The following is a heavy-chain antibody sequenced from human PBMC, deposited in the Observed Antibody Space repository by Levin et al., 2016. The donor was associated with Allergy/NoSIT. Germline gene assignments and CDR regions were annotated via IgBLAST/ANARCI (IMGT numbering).Heavy chain of an antibody. J-gene: IGHJ4*02. CDR2: TTSDGSDT. D-gene: IGHD3-9*01. CDR3: AREYYGILAGYYLDQ. CDR1: GFTFSTYW. Sequence: GGSLRLSCVASGFTFSTYWVHWVRQGPGKGLEWVSRTTSDGSDTTYADSVKGRFTVSRDNTKNTLYLQMNSLRDEDTAVYYCAREYYGILAGYYLDQWGRGTLVTVSS. V-gene: IGHV3-74*03.